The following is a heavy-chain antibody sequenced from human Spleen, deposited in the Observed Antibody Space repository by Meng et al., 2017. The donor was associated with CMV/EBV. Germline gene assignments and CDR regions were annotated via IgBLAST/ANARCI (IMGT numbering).Heavy chain of an antibody. Sequence: ASVKVSCKASGYTFTSYGISWVRQAPGQGLEWMGWISAYNGNTNYAQKLQGRVTMTTDTSTSTAYMELRSLRSDDTAVYYCARIGRDYYDSSGYYYWGQGTLVTVSS. V-gene: IGHV1-18*01. D-gene: IGHD3-22*01. J-gene: IGHJ4*02. CDR1: GYTFTSYG. CDR2: ISAYNGNT. CDR3: ARIGRDYYDSSGYYY.